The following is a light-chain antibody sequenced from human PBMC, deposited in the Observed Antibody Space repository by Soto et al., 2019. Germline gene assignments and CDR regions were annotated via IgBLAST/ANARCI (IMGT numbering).Light chain of an antibody. Sequence: EIVMTQSPATMSVSPGERATLSCRASQSVSNNLAWYQQKPGQAPRLLIYGASTRATGIPVRFSASGSGTEFTLTISRLQSEDFAVYYCQQYNNRPPRTFGEGNKVEI. CDR3: QQYNNRPPRT. CDR1: QSVSNN. J-gene: IGKJ1*01. CDR2: GAS. V-gene: IGKV3-15*01.